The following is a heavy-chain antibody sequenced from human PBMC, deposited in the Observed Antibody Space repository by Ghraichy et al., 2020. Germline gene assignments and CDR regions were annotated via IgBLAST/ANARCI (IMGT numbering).Heavy chain of an antibody. D-gene: IGHD2-8*02. Sequence: SETLSLTCTVSGGSISSGGYYWSWIRQHPGKGLEWIGYIYYSGSTYYNPSLKSRVTISVDTSKNQFSLKLSSVTAADTAVYYCARAPRYCTGGVCYPSVNDAFDIWGQGTMVTVSS. CDR3: ARAPRYCTGGVCYPSVNDAFDI. CDR1: GGSISSGGYY. V-gene: IGHV4-31*03. CDR2: IYYSGST. J-gene: IGHJ3*02.